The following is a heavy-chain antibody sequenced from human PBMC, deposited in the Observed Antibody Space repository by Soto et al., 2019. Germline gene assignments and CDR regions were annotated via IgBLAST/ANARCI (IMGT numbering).Heavy chain of an antibody. CDR2: ISAYNGNT. J-gene: IGHJ6*02. D-gene: IGHD3-22*01. CDR1: GYTFTSYG. Sequence: QVQLVQSGAEVRKPGASVKVSCKASGYTFTSYGISWVRQAPGQGLEWMGWISAYNGNTNYAQKLQGRVTMTTDTSTSTAYMELRSLRSDDTAVYYCARDEYYDSIGYYYGGGVYYYYGMDVWGQGTTVTVSS. CDR3: ARDEYYDSIGYYYGGGVYYYYGMDV. V-gene: IGHV1-18*01.